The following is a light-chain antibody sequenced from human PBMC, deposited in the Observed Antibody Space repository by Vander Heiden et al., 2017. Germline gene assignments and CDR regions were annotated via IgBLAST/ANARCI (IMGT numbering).Light chain of an antibody. CDR1: QIINNY. Sequence: DLQMTQSPSSLSASVGDRVTITCRASQIINNYLNWYQQKPGKAPKLLIAGASVLQPGVPSRFGGSGFGTDFTLTITSLEPEDFATFYCQQSFATPTFGPGTKV. CDR2: GAS. CDR3: QQSFATPT. V-gene: IGKV1-39*01. J-gene: IGKJ1*01.